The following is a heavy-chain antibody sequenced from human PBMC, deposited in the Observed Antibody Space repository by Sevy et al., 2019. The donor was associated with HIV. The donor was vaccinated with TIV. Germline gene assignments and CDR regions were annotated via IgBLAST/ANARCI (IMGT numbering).Heavy chain of an antibody. CDR1: GFTFSSYA. Sequence: GESLKISCAASGFTFSSYAMSWVRQAPGKGLEWVSAISGSGGSTYYADSVKGRFTISRDNSKNTLYLQMNSLRAEDTAVYYCAKDTRRPRKITMIGGTFDYWGQGTLVTVSS. D-gene: IGHD3-22*01. V-gene: IGHV3-23*01. CDR3: AKDTRRPRKITMIGGTFDY. J-gene: IGHJ4*02. CDR2: ISGSGGST.